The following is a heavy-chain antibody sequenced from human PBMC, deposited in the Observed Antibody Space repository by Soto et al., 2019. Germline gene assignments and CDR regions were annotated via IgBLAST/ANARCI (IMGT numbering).Heavy chain of an antibody. CDR2: IYFRGNA. D-gene: IGHD3-9*01. V-gene: IGHV4-39*01. Sequence: PSETLSLTCSVSGDSINSDKYYWGWIRQPPGKGLEWIGSIYFRGNAYYNPSLQTRVTISLDKSKSQFSLKLNSVTAADSAVYFCARLEGLATISYYFDFWGPGALVTVSS. J-gene: IGHJ4*02. CDR1: GDSINSDKYY. CDR3: ARLEGLATISYYFDF.